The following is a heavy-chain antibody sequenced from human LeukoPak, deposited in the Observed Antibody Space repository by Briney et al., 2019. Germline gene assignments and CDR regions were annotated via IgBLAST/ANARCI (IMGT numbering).Heavy chain of an antibody. Sequence: QPGGSLRLSCAASGFTLNTCATSWVRQAPGKGLEWVSGISSSGGSTYYADSVEGRFTISRDTSKNTLYLQMNSLTAEDTAVYYCAKERYASGNFFFDYWGQGTLVTVSS. CDR1: GFTLNTCA. CDR2: ISSSGGST. D-gene: IGHD2-2*01. V-gene: IGHV3-23*01. CDR3: AKERYASGNFFFDY. J-gene: IGHJ4*02.